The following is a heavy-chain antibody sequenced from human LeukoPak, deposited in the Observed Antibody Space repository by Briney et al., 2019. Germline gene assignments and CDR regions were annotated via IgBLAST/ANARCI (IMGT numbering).Heavy chain of an antibody. CDR2: IKGDGIST. D-gene: IGHD3-3*01. Sequence: GRSLRLSCAASGFTFSSNWMHWVRHAPGQGLVWVSRIKGDGISTNYADSVKGRFTISRDIAKNTLYLQMNSLRAEDTGVYYCAKDHYWSIDYWGRGTLVTVSS. V-gene: IGHV3-74*01. CDR1: GFTFSSNW. J-gene: IGHJ4*02. CDR3: AKDHYWSIDY.